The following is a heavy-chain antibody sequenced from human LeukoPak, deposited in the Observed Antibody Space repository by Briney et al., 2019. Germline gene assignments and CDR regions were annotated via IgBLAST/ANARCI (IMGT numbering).Heavy chain of an antibody. CDR2: ISWNSGSI. D-gene: IGHD5-24*01. CDR1: GFTFDDYA. Sequence: GGSLRLSCAASGFTFDDYAMHWVRQAPGKGLDWVSGISWNSGSIGYADSVKGRFTISRDNAKNSLYLQMNSLRAEDTALYYCAKDREMATTPTFQHWGQGTLVTVSS. V-gene: IGHV3-9*01. CDR3: AKDREMATTPTFQH. J-gene: IGHJ1*01.